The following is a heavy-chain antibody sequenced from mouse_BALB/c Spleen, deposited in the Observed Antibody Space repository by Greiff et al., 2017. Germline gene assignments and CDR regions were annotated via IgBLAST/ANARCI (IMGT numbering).Heavy chain of an antibody. Sequence: EVQLQQSGPGLVKPSQSLSLTCTVTGYSITSDYAWNWIRQFPGNKLEWMGYISYSGSTSYNPSLKSRISITRDTSKNQFFLQLNSVTTEDTATYYCARGLFYYGDYWGQGTTLTVSS. CDR1: GYSITSDYA. D-gene: IGHD1-1*01. CDR3: ARGLFYYGDY. V-gene: IGHV3-2*02. CDR2: ISYSGST. J-gene: IGHJ2*01.